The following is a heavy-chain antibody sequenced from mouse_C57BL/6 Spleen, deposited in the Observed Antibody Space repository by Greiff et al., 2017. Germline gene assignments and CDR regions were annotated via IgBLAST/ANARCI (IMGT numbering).Heavy chain of an antibody. J-gene: IGHJ3*01. V-gene: IGHV14-4*01. CDR1: GFNIKDDY. CDR3: TTDTTVVAPRFAY. CDR2: IDPENGDT. Sequence: VQLQQSGAELVRPGASVKLSCTASGFNIKDDYMHWVKQRPEQGLEWIGWIDPENGDTEYASKFQGKATITADTSSNTAYLQLSSLTSEDTAVYYCTTDTTVVAPRFAYWGQGTLVTVSA. D-gene: IGHD1-1*01.